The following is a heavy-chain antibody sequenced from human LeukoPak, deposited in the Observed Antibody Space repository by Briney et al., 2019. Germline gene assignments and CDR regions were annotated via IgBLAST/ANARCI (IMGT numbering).Heavy chain of an antibody. CDR3: ARHDYYDSRNGMDV. CDR2: IYYIGST. D-gene: IGHD3-22*01. Sequence: SEALSLTCAVHGGSFSGYYWSWIRQPPGKGLEWIGYIYYIGSTNYNPSLKSRVTISVDTSKNQFSLKLSSVTAADTAVYYCARHDYYDSRNGMDVWGQGTTVTVSS. J-gene: IGHJ6*02. CDR1: GGSFSGYY. V-gene: IGHV4-59*08.